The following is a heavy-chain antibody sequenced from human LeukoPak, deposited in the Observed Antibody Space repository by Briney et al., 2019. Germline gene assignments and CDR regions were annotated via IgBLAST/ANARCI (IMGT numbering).Heavy chain of an antibody. Sequence: GGSLRLSCAASGFTFSSYSTNWVRQAPGKGLEWVSSISSSSSYIYYADSVKGRFTISRDNAKNSLYLQMNSLRAEDTAVYYCAREPITMVRGVIIYYGMDVWGQGTTVTVSS. D-gene: IGHD3-10*01. CDR1: GFTFSSYS. V-gene: IGHV3-21*01. CDR3: AREPITMVRGVIIYYGMDV. CDR2: ISSSSSYI. J-gene: IGHJ6*02.